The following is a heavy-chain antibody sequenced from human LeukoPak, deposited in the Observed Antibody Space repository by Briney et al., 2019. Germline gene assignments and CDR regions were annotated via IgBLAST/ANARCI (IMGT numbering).Heavy chain of an antibody. V-gene: IGHV3-30*02. Sequence: GGYLRLSCAASGFSFSDYVMHWVRQAPGKGLEWVTFIRHDNSDRFYADSVKGRFTISSDISKNALYLQMNSLRPEDTAVYYCAREGIDAFDIWGQGTMVTVSS. CDR2: IRHDNSDR. CDR3: AREGIDAFDI. CDR1: GFSFSDYV. J-gene: IGHJ3*02.